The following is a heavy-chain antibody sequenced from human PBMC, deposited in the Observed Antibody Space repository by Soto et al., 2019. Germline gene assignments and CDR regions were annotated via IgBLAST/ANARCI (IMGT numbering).Heavy chain of an antibody. CDR2: INHSGST. V-gene: IGHV4-34*01. Sequence: VQLQQWGAGLLKPSETLSLTGAVYGGSFSGYYWSWIRQPPGKGLEWIGEINHSGSTNYNPSLKSRVTISVDTSKNQFSLKLSSVTAADTAVYYCAGQQIWFGELKGHNYYYYYGMDVWGQGTTVTVSS. CDR3: AGQQIWFGELKGHNYYYYYGMDV. J-gene: IGHJ6*02. CDR1: GGSFSGYY. D-gene: IGHD3-10*01.